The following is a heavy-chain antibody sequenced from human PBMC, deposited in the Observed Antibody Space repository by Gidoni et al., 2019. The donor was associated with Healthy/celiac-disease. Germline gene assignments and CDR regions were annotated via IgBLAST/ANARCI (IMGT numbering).Heavy chain of an antibody. Sequence: QVQLQESGPGLVKPSQTLSRPCTVSGGSISSGEYYWSWIRQPPGKGLEWIGYIYYSGSTYYHPSLKSRVTISVDTSKNQFSLKLISVTAADTAVYYCAREVYDILPGPPNWFDPWGQGTLVTVSS. J-gene: IGHJ5*02. CDR3: AREVYDILPGPPNWFDP. V-gene: IGHV4-30-4*01. CDR1: GGSISSGEYY. CDR2: IYYSGST. D-gene: IGHD3-9*01.